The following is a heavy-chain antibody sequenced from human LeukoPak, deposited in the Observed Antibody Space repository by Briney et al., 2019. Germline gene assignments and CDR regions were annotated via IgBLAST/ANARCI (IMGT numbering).Heavy chain of an antibody. CDR1: GVSINTCCYY. V-gene: IGHV4-61*01. J-gene: IGHJ4*02. CDR2: KYYSGST. CDR3: ARSTSGSHDY. Sequence: SETLSLTCDVSGVSINTCCYYWTWIRQPPGKGLEWIGYKYYSGSTRYNSSLRSRLTISLDSSKNQYSLKLTSVTAADTAVFYCARSTSGSHDYWGQGTLVTVSS. D-gene: IGHD1-1*01.